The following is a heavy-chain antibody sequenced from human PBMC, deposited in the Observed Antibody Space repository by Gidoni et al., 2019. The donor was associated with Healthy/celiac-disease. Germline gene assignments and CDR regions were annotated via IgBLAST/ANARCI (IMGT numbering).Heavy chain of an antibody. V-gene: IGHV4-39*01. J-gene: IGHJ5*02. CDR3: ARHERVLKSWFDP. CDR2: VFYSGRT. Sequence: QLQLQESGPGLVKPSETLSITCTVSGGSLSSSSYYWGWIPQPPGKGLEWIGSVFYSGRTYYNPSLKSRVTISVDTSKNQFSLKLSSVTAADTAVYYCARHERVLKSWFDPWGQGTLVTVSS. CDR1: GGSLSSSSYY.